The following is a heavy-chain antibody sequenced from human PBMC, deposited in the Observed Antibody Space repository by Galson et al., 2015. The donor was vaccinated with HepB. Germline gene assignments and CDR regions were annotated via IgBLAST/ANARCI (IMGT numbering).Heavy chain of an antibody. V-gene: IGHV1-3*01. D-gene: IGHD5-12*01. CDR2: INADIGNT. J-gene: IGHJ4*02. CDR1: GYDFRTYA. CDR3: ARTLVATIGYYLDY. Sequence: SVKVSCKASGYDFRTYAIHWVRQAPGQRLEWMGWINADIGNTRYSQKFQDRVTFTRDTSASTVYMELSSLSSEDTAVYYCARTLVATIGYYLDYWGRGTLVTVSS.